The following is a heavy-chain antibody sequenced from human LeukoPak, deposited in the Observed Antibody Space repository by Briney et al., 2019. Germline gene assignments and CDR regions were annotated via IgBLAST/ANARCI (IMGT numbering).Heavy chain of an antibody. CDR1: GFTFSDYG. J-gene: IGHJ4*02. CDR2: ISDDGISK. V-gene: IGHV3-30*18. Sequence: GGSLRLSCAASGFTFSDYGMHCVRQAPGKGLEWVAVISDDGISKNYADSVKGRFTISRDNSKNTLYLQMNSLRAEDTAIYYCAKDTGYCGGDCYSYWGQGTLVTVSS. D-gene: IGHD2-21*02. CDR3: AKDTGYCGGDCYSY.